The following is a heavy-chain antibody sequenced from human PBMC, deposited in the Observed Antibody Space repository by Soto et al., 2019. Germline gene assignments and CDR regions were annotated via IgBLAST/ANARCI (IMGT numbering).Heavy chain of an antibody. CDR2: IFSNNER. CDR1: GFSLTSGRMG. Sequence: QVTLKESGPVLVKAKETLTLTCSISGFSLTSGRMGVSWIRQPPGKALEWLAHIFSNNERSYTTPLQHRLSIPADKSKRQVVVTMPGVRPVVAATYFGAHLVADSSWYYYGLAAWGQGAPVTVSP. J-gene: IGHJ5*02. V-gene: IGHV2-26*03. D-gene: IGHD3-10*01. CDR3: AHLVADSSWYYYGLAA.